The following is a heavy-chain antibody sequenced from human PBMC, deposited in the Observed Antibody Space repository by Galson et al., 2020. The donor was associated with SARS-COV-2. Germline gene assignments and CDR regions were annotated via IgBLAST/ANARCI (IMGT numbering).Heavy chain of an antibody. D-gene: IGHD3-22*01. CDR3: ARAGSLGGYYDSSGYYYGYWYFDL. CDR1: GGSISSGSYY. J-gene: IGHJ2*01. Sequence: SETLSLTCTVSGGSISSGSYYWSWIRQPAGKGLEWIGRIYSSGSTNYNPSLKSRVTISVDTSKNQFSLKLSSVTAADTAVYYCARAGSLGGYYDSSGYYYGYWYFDLWGRGTLVTVSS. V-gene: IGHV4-61*02. CDR2: IYSSGST.